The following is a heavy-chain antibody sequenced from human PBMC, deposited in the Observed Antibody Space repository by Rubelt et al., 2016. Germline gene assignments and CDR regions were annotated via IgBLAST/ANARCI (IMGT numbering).Heavy chain of an antibody. D-gene: IGHD6-13*01. CDR2: INHSGRP. V-gene: IGHV4-34*01. CDR1: GGSFSGYY. J-gene: IGHJ6*02. Sequence: QVQLQQWGAGLLKPSETLSLTCAVYGGSFSGYYWSWIRQPPGKGLEWIGEINHSGRPNYNPSLKSRVPISVDTAKTQFALKLGPVTAANTAGYDRAGGRRGSSSWLGRDYYGMDVWGQGTTVTVSS. CDR3: AGGRRGSSSWLGRDYYGMDV.